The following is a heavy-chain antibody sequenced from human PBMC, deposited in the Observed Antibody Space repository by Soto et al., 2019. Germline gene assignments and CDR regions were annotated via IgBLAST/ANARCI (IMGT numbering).Heavy chain of an antibody. V-gene: IGHV3-30*18. CDR3: AKDHKTTALSDFDS. D-gene: IGHD4-4*01. J-gene: IGHJ4*02. CDR1: GFTFRSYG. CDR2: ISYDGSNK. Sequence: QVQLVESGGGVVQPGRSLRLSCVASGFTFRSYGMHWVRQAPGKGLEWVAVISYDGSNKYYEESVKGRFTISRDNSKNTLYLQMKSLRGEDTALYYCAKDHKTTALSDFDSWGQGTLVTVSS.